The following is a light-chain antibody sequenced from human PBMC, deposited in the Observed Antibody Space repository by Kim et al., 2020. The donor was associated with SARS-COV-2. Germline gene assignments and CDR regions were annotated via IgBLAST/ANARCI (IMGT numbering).Light chain of an antibody. CDR3: QQNDNLPPLT. V-gene: IGKV1-33*01. J-gene: IGKJ4*01. CDR1: QDISNY. CDR2: DAS. Sequence: SVGDRVTITCQASQDISNYLNWYQQKPGKAPKLLIYDASNLETGVPSRFSGSGSGTDFTFTISSLQPEDIATYYCQQNDNLPPLTFGGGTKVDIK.